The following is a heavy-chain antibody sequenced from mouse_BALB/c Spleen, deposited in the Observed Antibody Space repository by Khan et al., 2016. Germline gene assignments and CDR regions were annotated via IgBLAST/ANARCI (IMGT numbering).Heavy chain of an antibody. Sequence: QVQLKQSGPELKKPGETVKISCKASGYTFTNYGMNWVKQAPGKGLKWMGWINTYTGEPTYADDFKGRFAFSLETSASTAYLQINNLKNEDTATYFCATTVVAGAWFAYWGQGTLVTVSA. CDR2: INTYTGEP. CDR1: GYTFTNYG. J-gene: IGHJ3*01. D-gene: IGHD1-1*01. CDR3: ATTVVAGAWFAY. V-gene: IGHV9-3-1*01.